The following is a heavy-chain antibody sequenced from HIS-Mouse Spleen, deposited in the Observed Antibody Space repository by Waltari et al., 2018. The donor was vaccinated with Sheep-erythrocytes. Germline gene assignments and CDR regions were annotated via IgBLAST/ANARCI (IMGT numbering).Heavy chain of an antibody. D-gene: IGHD3-22*01. V-gene: IGHV4-39*01. Sequence: QLQLQESGPGLGKPSETLSLPCTGSGGPISSRSYYWGWIRQPPGKGLEWFGSIYYSGSTYYNPSLKSRVTISVDTSKNQFSLKLSSVTAADTAVYYCARLYYYDSSGYYFDYWGQGTLVTVSS. CDR1: GGPISSRSYY. CDR3: ARLYYYDSSGYYFDY. CDR2: IYYSGST. J-gene: IGHJ4*02.